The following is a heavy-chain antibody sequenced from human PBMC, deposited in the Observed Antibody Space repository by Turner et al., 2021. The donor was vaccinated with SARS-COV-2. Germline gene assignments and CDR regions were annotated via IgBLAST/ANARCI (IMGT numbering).Heavy chain of an antibody. Sequence: EVVQAGYGGGQLPPCWFLTISCAASDFTFCSYGMNWVRQAPGRGLEWVAAIIVSNKYIHYADSLKGRFTISKDNPQQTLVLQMNSLGAEDTALYYCVRSAESRTWEVGEGVDIWGQGTMVTVSS. CDR1: DFTFCSYG. V-gene: IGHV3-21*01. J-gene: IGHJ3*02. CDR3: VRSAESRTWEVGEGVDI. CDR2: IIVSNKYI. D-gene: IGHD6-13*01.